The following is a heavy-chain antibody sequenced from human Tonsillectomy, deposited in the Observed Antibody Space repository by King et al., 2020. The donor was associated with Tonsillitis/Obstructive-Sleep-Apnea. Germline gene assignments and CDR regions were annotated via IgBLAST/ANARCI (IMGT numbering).Heavy chain of an antibody. CDR3: AKDLIIAETGTPGDAFDM. J-gene: IGHJ3*02. CDR2: ISWNSGTI. CDR1: GFTFDDYA. Sequence: DVQLVESGGGLVQPGRSLRLSCAASGFTFDDYAMYWVRQAPGKGLEWVSGISWNSGTIVYADSVKGRFTISRDNAKNSLYLQMNSLRTEDTALYYCAKDLIIAETGTPGDAFDMWGQGTMVTVSS. D-gene: IGHD6-13*01. V-gene: IGHV3-9*01.